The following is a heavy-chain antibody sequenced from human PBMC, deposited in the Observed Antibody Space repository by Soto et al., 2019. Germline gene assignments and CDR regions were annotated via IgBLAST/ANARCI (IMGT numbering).Heavy chain of an antibody. CDR3: TRDAPLLCGELSQ. V-gene: IGHV4-31*02. D-gene: IGHD3-10*02. Sequence: CCILIHKPPGKGLEWIGSIYFSGTTTYSPSLESRLTISLDPSKNRFSLTLKSVTAADTAVYYCTRDAPLLCGELSQWRQGTLDIGTS. CDR1: C. CDR2: IYFSGTT. J-gene: IGHJ4*02.